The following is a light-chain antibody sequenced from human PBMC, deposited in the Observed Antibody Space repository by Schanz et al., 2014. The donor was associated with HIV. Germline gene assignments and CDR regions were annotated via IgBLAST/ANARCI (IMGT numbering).Light chain of an antibody. J-gene: IGKJ2*01. V-gene: IGKV1-5*03. Sequence: DVQLTQSPSTLSASIGDRVTITCRASENIGKSLAWFQQRPGKAPKLLIYQASTLYSGVPTTFSGGGSGTEFTLTISSLQPDDFATYYCQQYSTYPYTFGQGTKLDIQ. CDR1: ENIGKS. CDR2: QAS. CDR3: QQYSTYPYT.